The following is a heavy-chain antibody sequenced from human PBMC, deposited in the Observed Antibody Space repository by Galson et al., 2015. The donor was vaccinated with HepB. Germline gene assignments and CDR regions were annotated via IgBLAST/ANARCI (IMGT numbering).Heavy chain of an antibody. D-gene: IGHD6-6*01. CDR2: INPNSGDT. V-gene: IGHV1-2*04. Sequence: SVKVSCKASGYTFTGYYMHWVRQAPGQGLEWMGWINPNSGDTNYAQKFQGWVTMTRDTSISTAYMELSRLTSDDTAVYYCATERGSSSALDYWGQGTLVTVSS. CDR1: GYTFTGYY. CDR3: ATERGSSSALDY. J-gene: IGHJ4*02.